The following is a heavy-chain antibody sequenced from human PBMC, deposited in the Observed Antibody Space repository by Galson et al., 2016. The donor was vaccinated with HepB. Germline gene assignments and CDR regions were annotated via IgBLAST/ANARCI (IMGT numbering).Heavy chain of an antibody. CDR1: GYSFSNYD. J-gene: IGHJ6*02. D-gene: IGHD2-2*01. V-gene: IGHV1-8*01. CDR2: MQPNSGDT. CDR3: ARAYCSSTSCYYFGMDV. Sequence: SVKVSCKASGYSFSNYDINWVRQATGQGLQWMGWMQPNSGDTGFAQKFQGRVTMTRNTTISTAYLELSSLRSEDSAVYYCARAYCSSTSCYYFGMDVWGQGTTGTVS.